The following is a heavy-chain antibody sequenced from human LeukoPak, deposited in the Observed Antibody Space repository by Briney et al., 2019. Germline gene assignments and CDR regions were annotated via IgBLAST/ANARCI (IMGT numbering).Heavy chain of an antibody. Sequence: PGGSLRLSCAASGFTFSSYSMNWVRQAPGKGLEWVSYISSSSSTIYYADSVKGRFTISRDNAKNSLYLQMNSLRAEDTALYYCAKGGYPGVYYYDSSGYFDYWGQGTLVTVSS. J-gene: IGHJ4*02. V-gene: IGHV3-48*04. D-gene: IGHD3-22*01. CDR3: AKGGYPGVYYYDSSGYFDY. CDR1: GFTFSSYS. CDR2: ISSSSSTI.